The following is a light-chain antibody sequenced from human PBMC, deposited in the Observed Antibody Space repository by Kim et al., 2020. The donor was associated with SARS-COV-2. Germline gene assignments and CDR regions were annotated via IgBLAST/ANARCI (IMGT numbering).Light chain of an antibody. CDR2: KND. CDR1: SSNIGSNY. V-gene: IGLV1-47*01. Sequence: QSVLTQPPSASGTPGQRVTFSCSGGSSNIGSNYVFWYQQFPGTAPKILIYKNDQRPSGVPDRFSGSKSGTSASLAISGLLSEDEADYFCAVWDNNLSACVFGGGTKLTVL. J-gene: IGLJ3*02. CDR3: AVWDNNLSACV.